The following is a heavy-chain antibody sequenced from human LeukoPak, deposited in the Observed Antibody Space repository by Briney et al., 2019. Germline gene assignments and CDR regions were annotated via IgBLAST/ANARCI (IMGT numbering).Heavy chain of an antibody. J-gene: IGHJ4*02. V-gene: IGHV4-34*01. D-gene: IGHD6-13*01. CDR2: INHSGST. CDR3: ARRGIAAAGIGY. CDR1: GGSFSGYS. Sequence: PSETLSLTCAVYGGSFSGYSWSWIRQPPGKGLEWIGEINHSGSTNYNPSLKSRVTISVDTSKNQFSLKLSSVTAADTAVYYCARRGIAAAGIGYWGQGTLVTVSS.